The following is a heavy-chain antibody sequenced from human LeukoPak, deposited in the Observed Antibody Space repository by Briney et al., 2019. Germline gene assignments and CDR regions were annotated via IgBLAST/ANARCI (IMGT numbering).Heavy chain of an antibody. V-gene: IGHV4-39*01. J-gene: IGHJ4*02. CDR1: GGSISSSSYY. CDR2: IYYSGST. Sequence: SETLSLTCTVSGGSISSSSYYWGWIRQPPGKGLEWIGSIYYSGSTYYNPSLKSRVTISVDTSKNQFPLKLSSVTAADTAVYYCARSDLTAIKFDYWGQGTLVTVSS. D-gene: IGHD2-21*02. CDR3: ARSDLTAIKFDY.